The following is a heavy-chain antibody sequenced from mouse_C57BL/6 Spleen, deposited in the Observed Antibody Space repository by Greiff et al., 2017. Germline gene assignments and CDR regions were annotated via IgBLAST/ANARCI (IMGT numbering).Heavy chain of an antibody. Sequence: EVQLVESEGGLVQPGSSMKLSCTASGFTFSDYYMAWVRQVPEKGLEWVANINYDGSSTYYLDSLKSRFIISRDNAKNILYLQMSSLKSEDTATYYCARLKGSSFAMDYWGQGTSGTVAS. CDR2: INYDGSST. V-gene: IGHV5-16*01. J-gene: IGHJ4*01. CDR3: ARLKGSSFAMDY. CDR1: GFTFSDYY. D-gene: IGHD1-1*01.